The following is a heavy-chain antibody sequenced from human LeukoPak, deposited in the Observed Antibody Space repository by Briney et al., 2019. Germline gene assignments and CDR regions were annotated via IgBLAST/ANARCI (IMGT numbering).Heavy chain of an antibody. D-gene: IGHD1-26*01. CDR3: ARDLGRGIVGATAHGY. CDR1: GYSISSGYY. V-gene: IGHV4-38-2*02. CDR2: IYHSGST. J-gene: IGHJ4*02. Sequence: PSETLSLTCTVSGYSISSGYYWGWIRQPPGKGLEWIGSIYHSGSTYYNPSLKSRVTISVDTSKNQFSLKLSSVTAADTAVYYCARDLGRGIVGATAHGYWGQGTLVTVSS.